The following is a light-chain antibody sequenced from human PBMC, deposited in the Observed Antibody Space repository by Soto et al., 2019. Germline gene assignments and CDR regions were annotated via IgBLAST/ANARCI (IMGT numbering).Light chain of an antibody. CDR1: QSFCNW. CDR3: QQQDPYSRS. V-gene: IGKV1-5*03. CDR2: EWT. Sequence: DIQMTQSPSALSASVGDRVTITCRASQSFCNWLAWYREKPGEAPILQIYEWTTFKWGVPSRFSGSGSGTEFTLTISSLQADDLATFYCQQQDPYSRSFGQGTKVEVK. J-gene: IGKJ1*01.